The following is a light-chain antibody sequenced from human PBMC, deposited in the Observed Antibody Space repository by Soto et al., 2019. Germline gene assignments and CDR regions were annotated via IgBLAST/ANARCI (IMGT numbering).Light chain of an antibody. CDR1: SSNIGINY. CDR3: AAWDDGLNGRV. J-gene: IGLJ3*02. Sequence: QAVVTQPPSASGTPGQRVTISCSGSSSNIGINYVYWYQQLPGTAPKSLIYRSNQRPSGVPDRFSGSKSGTSASLAISGLRSEDEADYYCAAWDDGLNGRVFGGGTKLTVL. V-gene: IGLV1-47*01. CDR2: RSN.